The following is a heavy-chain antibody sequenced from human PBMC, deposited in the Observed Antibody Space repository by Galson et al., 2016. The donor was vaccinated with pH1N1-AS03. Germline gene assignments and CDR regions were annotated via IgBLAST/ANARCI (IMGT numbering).Heavy chain of an antibody. V-gene: IGHV3-9*01. J-gene: IGHJ4*02. CDR2: ISWNSEMI. Sequence: SLRLSCAASGFTFNDYAMHWVRQAPGKGLEWVSGISWNSEMIGYADSVRGRFNISRDNAKNSLYLEMSSLRREDTAIYFCTRAPPGGSSWIGRHFDHWGQGILVTVSS. D-gene: IGHD6-13*01. CDR1: GFTFNDYA. CDR3: TRAPPGGSSWIGRHFDH.